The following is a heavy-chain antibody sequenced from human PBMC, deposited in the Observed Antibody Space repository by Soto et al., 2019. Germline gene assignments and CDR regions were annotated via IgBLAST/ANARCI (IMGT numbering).Heavy chain of an antibody. Sequence: PSETLSLTCAVSGGSISSGGYSWSWIRQPPGKGLEWIGYIYHSGSTYYNPSLKSRVTVSVDRSKNQFSLKLSSVTAADTAVYYCARAYGSGSSDGFDYWGQGTLVTVSS. CDR1: GGSISSGGYS. CDR2: IYHSGST. J-gene: IGHJ4*02. CDR3: ARAYGSGSSDGFDY. D-gene: IGHD3-10*01. V-gene: IGHV4-30-2*01.